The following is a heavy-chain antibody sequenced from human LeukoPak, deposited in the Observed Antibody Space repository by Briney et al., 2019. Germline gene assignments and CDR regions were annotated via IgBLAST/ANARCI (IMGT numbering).Heavy chain of an antibody. CDR3: AKGVTNDDY. CDR2: ISGSGGST. Sequence: GGSLRLSCAASGVTFSSYGMSWGRQAPGKGLEWVSAISGSGGSTYYADSVKGRFTISRDNSKNTLYLQMNSLRAEDTAVYYCAKGVTNDDYWGQGTLVTVSS. CDR1: GVTFSSYG. V-gene: IGHV3-23*01. D-gene: IGHD1-1*01. J-gene: IGHJ4*02.